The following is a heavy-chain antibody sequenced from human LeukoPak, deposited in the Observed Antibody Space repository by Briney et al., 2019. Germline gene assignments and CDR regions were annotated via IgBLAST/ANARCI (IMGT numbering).Heavy chain of an antibody. Sequence: SETLPLTCAVYGGSFSGYYWGWIRQPPGKGLEWIGEINHSGSTNYSPSLKSRVTISIDTSKNQVSLKLSSVTAADTAVYYCATHEDWFDPWGQGTLVTVSS. V-gene: IGHV4-34*01. CDR3: ATHEDWFDP. CDR1: GGSFSGYY. J-gene: IGHJ5*02. CDR2: INHSGST.